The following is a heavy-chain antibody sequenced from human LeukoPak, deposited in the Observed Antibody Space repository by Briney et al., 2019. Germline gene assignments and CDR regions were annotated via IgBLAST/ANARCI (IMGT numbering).Heavy chain of an antibody. CDR2: ISYDGSNK. Sequence: GGSLRLSCAASGFTFSSYSMHWVRQAPGKGLEWVAVISYDGSNKYYADSVKGRFTISRDNAKNSLYLQMNSLRAEDTAVYYCARDIVPPGIFWEFWGQGSLVTVSS. CDR3: ARDIVPPGIFWEF. CDR1: GFTFSSYS. D-gene: IGHD2-2*01. V-gene: IGHV3-30*03. J-gene: IGHJ4*02.